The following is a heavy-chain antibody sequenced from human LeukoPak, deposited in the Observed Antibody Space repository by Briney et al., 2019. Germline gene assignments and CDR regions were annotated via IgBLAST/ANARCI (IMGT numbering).Heavy chain of an antibody. CDR1: GFALSSHW. V-gene: IGHV3-7*03. J-gene: IGHJ6*02. Sequence: GGSLRLSCAASGFALSSHWMTWVRQVPGRGPEWVANVNRDGSETYYLDSVKGRFTISKDNAKNSLYLQMNSLRAEDTAVYYCARDQGAPAAIDSGSESYYYYYYGMDVWGQGTTVTVSS. D-gene: IGHD2-2*01. CDR2: VNRDGSET. CDR3: ARDQGAPAAIDSGSESYYYYYYGMDV.